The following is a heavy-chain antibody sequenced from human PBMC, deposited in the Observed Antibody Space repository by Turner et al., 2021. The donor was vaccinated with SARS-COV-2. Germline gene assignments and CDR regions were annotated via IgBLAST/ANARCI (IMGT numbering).Heavy chain of an antibody. CDR3: ARSPTAPGYYYDSSGYYTPYYFDY. CDR2: ISSSSSYI. J-gene: IGHJ4*02. V-gene: IGHV3-21*01. CDR1: GFTFNSYS. Sequence: EVQLVESGGGLVKPGGSPRLSCAASGFTFNSYSMNWVRQAPGKGLEWVSSISSSSSYIYYADSVKGRFTISRDNAKNSLYLQMNSLRAEDTAVYYCARSPTAPGYYYDSSGYYTPYYFDYWGQGTLVTVSS. D-gene: IGHD3-22*01.